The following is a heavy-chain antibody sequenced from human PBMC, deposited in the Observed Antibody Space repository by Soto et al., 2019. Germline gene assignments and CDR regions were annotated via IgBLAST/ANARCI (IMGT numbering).Heavy chain of an antibody. V-gene: IGHV1-18*04. CDR2: ISTSTGNT. D-gene: IGHD6-6*01. CDR1: GYTFTNYD. CDR3: ARGEGMAARHDGYDI. Sequence: EASVKFSCKASGYTFTNYDVTWVRQAPGQGLEWMGWISTSTGNTNYAQKLQGRVTMTTDTSASTAYMELRSLRSDDTAVYYCARGEGMAARHDGYDIWGQGTMVTVSS. J-gene: IGHJ3*02.